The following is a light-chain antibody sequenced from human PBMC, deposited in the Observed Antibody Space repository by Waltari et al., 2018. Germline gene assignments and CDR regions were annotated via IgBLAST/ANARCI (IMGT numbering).Light chain of an antibody. V-gene: IGLV2-8*01. CDR3: SSYSDTYNLV. CDR1: SGDVGAYPY. J-gene: IGLJ2*01. CDR2: EVD. Sequence: QPALTQPPSASGSPGQSVTISCTGTSGDVGAYPYVSWYQQLPGRAPKLIIYEVDKRPAGVPGRFSGSRSGNTASLTVSGAQAEDEGDYYCSSYSDTYNLVFGGGTKLTVL.